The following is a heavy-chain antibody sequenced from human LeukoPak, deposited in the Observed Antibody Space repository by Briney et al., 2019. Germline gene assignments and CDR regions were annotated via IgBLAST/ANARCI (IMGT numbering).Heavy chain of an antibody. CDR3: ARDTDRSGYYDS. CDR2: IYNSGST. J-gene: IGHJ5*01. V-gene: IGHV4-59*01. D-gene: IGHD3-22*01. Sequence: SSETLSLTCIVSGGSISNYYWTWIRQPPGKGLEWIGYIYNSGSTNYNPSLKSRVTISLDISKNQFSLKLSSVTAADTAVYYCARDTDRSGYYDSWGQGTLVAVSS. CDR1: GGSISNYY.